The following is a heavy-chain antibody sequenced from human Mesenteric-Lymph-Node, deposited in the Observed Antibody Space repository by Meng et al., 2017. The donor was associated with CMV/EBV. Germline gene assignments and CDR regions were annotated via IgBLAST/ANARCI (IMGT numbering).Heavy chain of an antibody. Sequence: ASVKVSCKASGYTFTNYYMHWVRQAPGQGLEWMGIINPSGGDTSYTQKFQGRVTMTRDTSTSTVYMDLSSLTSDDTAVYYCARDLSGAYVGGWFDPWGQGTLVTVSS. D-gene: IGHD3-16*01. V-gene: IGHV1-46*01. CDR3: ARDLSGAYVGGWFDP. CDR2: INPSGGDT. J-gene: IGHJ5*02. CDR1: GYTFTNYY.